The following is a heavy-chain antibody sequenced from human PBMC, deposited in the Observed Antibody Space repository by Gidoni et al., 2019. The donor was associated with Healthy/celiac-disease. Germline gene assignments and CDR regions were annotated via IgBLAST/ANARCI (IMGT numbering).Heavy chain of an antibody. Sequence: QVQLQESGPGLVKPSQTLSRTCTVSGGSIRSGGYYWSWIRQHPGKGLEWIGYIYYSGSTYYNPSLKSRVTISVDTSKNQFSLKLSSVTAADTAVYYCARDIVVVPAAIRAFYYGMDVWGQGTTVTVSS. CDR3: ARDIVVVPAAIRAFYYGMDV. D-gene: IGHD2-2*01. CDR2: IYYSGST. V-gene: IGHV4-31*03. J-gene: IGHJ6*02. CDR1: GGSIRSGGYY.